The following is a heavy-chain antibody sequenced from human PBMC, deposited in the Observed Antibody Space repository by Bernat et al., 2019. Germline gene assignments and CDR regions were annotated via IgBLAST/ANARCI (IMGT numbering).Heavy chain of an antibody. J-gene: IGHJ4*02. CDR3: ARGAFDFWSGYYLPRFDY. Sequence: QVQLVQSGAEVKKPGSSVKVSCKASGGTFSSYAISWVRQAPGQGLEWMGGIIPIFGTANYAQKFQGRVTITADESTSTAYMELSSLRSEETAVYYCARGAFDFWSGYYLPRFDYWGQGTLVTVSS. CDR1: GGTFSSYA. CDR2: IIPIFGTA. D-gene: IGHD3-3*01. V-gene: IGHV1-69*01.